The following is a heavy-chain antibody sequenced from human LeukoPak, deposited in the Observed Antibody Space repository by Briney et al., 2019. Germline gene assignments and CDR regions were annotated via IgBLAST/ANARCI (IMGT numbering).Heavy chain of an antibody. V-gene: IGHV3-23*01. CDR2: ISGSGGST. CDR3: AKGSYCSGGSCYGDYYYYYGMDV. Sequence: GGSLRLSCAASGFTFSSYAMSWVRQAPGKGLEWVSAISGSGGSTYYADSVKGRFTIPRDNSKNTLYLQMNSLRAEDTAVYYCAKGSYCSGGSCYGDYYYYYGMDVWGQGTTVTVSS. D-gene: IGHD2-15*01. J-gene: IGHJ6*02. CDR1: GFTFSSYA.